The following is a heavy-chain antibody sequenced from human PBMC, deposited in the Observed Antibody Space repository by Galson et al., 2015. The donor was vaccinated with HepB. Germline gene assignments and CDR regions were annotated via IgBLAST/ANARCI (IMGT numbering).Heavy chain of an antibody. J-gene: IGHJ4*02. Sequence: SLRLSCAASGFTFSDYYMSWIRQAPGKGLEWVSYISSSGSTIYYADSVKGRFTISRDNAKNSLYLQMNSLRAEDTAVYYCASGTGIQLWEHLIDYWGQGTLVTVSS. D-gene: IGHD5-18*01. CDR2: ISSSGSTI. CDR3: ASGTGIQLWEHLIDY. CDR1: GFTFSDYY. V-gene: IGHV3-11*01.